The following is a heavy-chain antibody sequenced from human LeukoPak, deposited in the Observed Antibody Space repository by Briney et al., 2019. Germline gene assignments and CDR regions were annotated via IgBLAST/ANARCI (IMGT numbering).Heavy chain of an antibody. Sequence: GGSLRLSCAASGFTFSSYSMNWVRQAPGKGLEWVSSISSSSSYIYYADSVKGRFTISRDNAKNSLYLQMNSLRAEDTAVYYCARDRDIVATILSPFDYWGQGTLVTVSS. CDR2: ISSSSSYI. CDR3: ARDRDIVATILSPFDY. CDR1: GFTFSSYS. V-gene: IGHV3-21*01. J-gene: IGHJ4*02. D-gene: IGHD5-12*01.